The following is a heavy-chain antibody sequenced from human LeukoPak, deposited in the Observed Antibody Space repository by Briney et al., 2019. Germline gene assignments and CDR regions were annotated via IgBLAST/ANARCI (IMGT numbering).Heavy chain of an antibody. J-gene: IGHJ4*02. CDR3: ARDSSSWYYDY. CDR2: INHSGST. CDR1: GGSFSGYY. D-gene: IGHD6-13*01. V-gene: IGHV4-34*01. Sequence: SETLSLTCAVYGGSFSGYYWSWIRQPPGKGLEWIGEINHSGSTNYNPSLKSRVTISVDTSKNQFSLKLSSVTAADTAVYYCARDSSSWYYDYWGQGTLVTVSS.